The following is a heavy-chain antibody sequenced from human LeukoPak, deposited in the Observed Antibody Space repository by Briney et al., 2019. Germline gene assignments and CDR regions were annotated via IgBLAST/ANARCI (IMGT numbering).Heavy chain of an antibody. D-gene: IGHD3-10*01. V-gene: IGHV1-18*01. CDR2: ISAYNGNT. CDR3: ARDLNPNYYGSGSYYPSVFDY. J-gene: IGHJ4*02. Sequence: ASVKVSCKASGYTFTSYGISWVRQAPGQGLEWMGWISAYNGNTNYAQKLQGRVTMTTDTSTSTAYMELRSLRSDDTAVYYCARDLNPNYYGSGSYYPSVFDYWGQGTLVTVSS. CDR1: GYTFTSYG.